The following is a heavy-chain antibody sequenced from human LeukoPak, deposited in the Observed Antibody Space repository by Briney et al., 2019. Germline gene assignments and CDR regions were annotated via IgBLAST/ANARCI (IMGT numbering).Heavy chain of an antibody. CDR3: AKDRCSSTSCHKAIDAFDI. D-gene: IGHD2-2*02. V-gene: IGHV3-7*01. Sequence: GGSLRLSCAASGFTFSSYWMSWVRQAPGKGLEWVANIKQDGSEKYYVDSVKGRFTISRDNAKNSLYLQMNSLRAEDTAVYYCAKDRCSSTSCHKAIDAFDIWGQGTMVTVSS. CDR1: GFTFSSYW. CDR2: IKQDGSEK. J-gene: IGHJ3*02.